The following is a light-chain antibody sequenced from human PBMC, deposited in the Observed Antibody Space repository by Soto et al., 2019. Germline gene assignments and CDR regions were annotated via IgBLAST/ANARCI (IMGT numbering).Light chain of an antibody. V-gene: IGLV2-14*01. Sequence: QSALTQPASVSGSPGQSITISCTGAGSDIAVYNYVSWYQQHPGKAPKLIIYEVNDRPSGVSHRFLGSKSGNTASLTISGLLAEDEANYYCSSYTSSNTVVFGGGTKLTVL. CDR1: GSDIAVYNY. CDR3: SSYTSSNTVV. CDR2: EVN. J-gene: IGLJ2*01.